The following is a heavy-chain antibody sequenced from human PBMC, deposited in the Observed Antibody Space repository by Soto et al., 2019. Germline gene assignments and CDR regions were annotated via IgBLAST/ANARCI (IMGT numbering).Heavy chain of an antibody. D-gene: IGHD4-17*01. CDR3: ASGYGDYYYYYMDV. J-gene: IGHJ6*03. CDR2: IYSGGST. V-gene: IGHV3-53*04. Sequence: GGSLRLSCAASGFTVSSNYMSWVRQAPGKGLEWVSVIYSGGSTYYADSVKGRFTISRHNSKNTLYLQMNSLRAEDTAVYYCASGYGDYYYYYMDVWGKGTTVTVSS. CDR1: GFTVSSNY.